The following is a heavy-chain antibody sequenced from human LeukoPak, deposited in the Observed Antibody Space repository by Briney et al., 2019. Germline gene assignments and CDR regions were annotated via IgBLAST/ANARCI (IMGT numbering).Heavy chain of an antibody. CDR2: INTDGGST. J-gene: IGHJ4*02. CDR3: GRGFSIVPAGIPDY. V-gene: IGHV3-74*01. Sequence: SGGSLRLSCAASGFTFGSYWMHWVRQAPGKGLVWVSRINTDGGSTTYADSVKGRFTISRDNAKNTLYLQMNSLRAEDTAVYYCGRGFSIVPAGIPDYWGLGTLVTVS. CDR1: GFTFGSYW. D-gene: IGHD2-2*02.